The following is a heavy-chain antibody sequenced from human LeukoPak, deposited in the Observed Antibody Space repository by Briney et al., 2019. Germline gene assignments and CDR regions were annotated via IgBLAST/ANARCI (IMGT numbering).Heavy chain of an antibody. Sequence: GGSLRLSCSASRFSFSNSWMHWVRQTPGKGLEWVSSIRGDGGDTTYADSVKGRFTISRDNAKNTLYLQMNSLRADDTAVYYCAAEHDGFDIWGQGTMVTVSS. CDR1: RFSFSNSW. V-gene: IGHV3-74*01. CDR2: IRGDGGDT. CDR3: AAEHDGFDI. J-gene: IGHJ3*02.